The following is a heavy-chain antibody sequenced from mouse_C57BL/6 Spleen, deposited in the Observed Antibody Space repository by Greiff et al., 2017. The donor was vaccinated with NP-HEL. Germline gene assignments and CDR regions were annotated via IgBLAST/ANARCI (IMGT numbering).Heavy chain of an antibody. J-gene: IGHJ1*03. D-gene: IGHD1-1*01. V-gene: IGHV1-78*01. CDR3: ARHGSRPSYWYFDV. CDR1: GYTFTDHT. Sequence: VKLMESDAELVKPGASVKISCKVSGYTFTDHTIHWMKQRPEQGLEWIGYLYPRDGSTKYNEKFKGKAPLTADKSSSPAYMQLNSLTSEDAAVYICARHGSRPSYWYFDVWGTGTTVTVSS. CDR2: LYPRDGST.